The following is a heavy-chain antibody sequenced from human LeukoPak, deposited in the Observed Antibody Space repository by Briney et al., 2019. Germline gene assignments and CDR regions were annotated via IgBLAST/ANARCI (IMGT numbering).Heavy chain of an antibody. Sequence: SETLSLTCTVSGGSISSYYWSWIRRPPGKGLEWIGYIYYSGGTNYNPSLKSRVTISVDTSKNQFSLKLSSVTAADTAVYYCASPSPRYCSSTSCYRIAFDIWGQGTMVTVSS. D-gene: IGHD2-2*01. CDR2: IYYSGGT. J-gene: IGHJ3*02. CDR1: GGSISSYY. CDR3: ASPSPRYCSSTSCYRIAFDI. V-gene: IGHV4-59*01.